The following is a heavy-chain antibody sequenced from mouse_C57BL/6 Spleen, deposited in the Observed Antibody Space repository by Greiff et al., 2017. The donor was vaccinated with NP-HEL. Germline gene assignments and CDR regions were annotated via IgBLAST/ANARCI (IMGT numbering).Heavy chain of an antibody. Sequence: VQLQQSGAELVRPGTSVKLSCKASGYTFTSYWMHWVKQRPGQGLEWIGVIDPSDSYTNYNQKFKGKATLTVDTSSSTAYMQLSSLTSEDSAVYYCARSGQLRLFAYWGQGTLVTVSA. J-gene: IGHJ3*01. CDR3: ARSGQLRLFAY. V-gene: IGHV1-59*01. D-gene: IGHD3-2*02. CDR1: GYTFTSYW. CDR2: IDPSDSYT.